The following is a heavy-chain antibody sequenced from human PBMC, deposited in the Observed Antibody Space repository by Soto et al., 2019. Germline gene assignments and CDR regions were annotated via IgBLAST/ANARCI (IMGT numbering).Heavy chain of an antibody. Sequence: GGSLRLSCAASGFTFSSYAMSWVRQAPGKGLEWVSTISGSGGGTYYTDSVKGRFTISRDNSKNTLYLQMNSLRAEDTAVYYCAKAKWLVDRAPFDYWGKGTLVTVSS. J-gene: IGHJ4*02. D-gene: IGHD6-19*01. CDR3: AKAKWLVDRAPFDY. CDR2: ISGSGGGT. V-gene: IGHV3-23*01. CDR1: GFTFSSYA.